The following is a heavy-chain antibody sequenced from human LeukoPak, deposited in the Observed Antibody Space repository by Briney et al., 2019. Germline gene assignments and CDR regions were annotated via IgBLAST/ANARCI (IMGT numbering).Heavy chain of an antibody. CDR2: ITGNALNT. Sequence: GGSLRLSCAAPGFTFSNYAMSWVRQAPGKGLEWVSSITGNALNTYHADFIKGRFTISRDDSKNTLYLHLSSLRVEDTAVYYCAKLQDLYDNSGYSYFDNWGQGTLVTVSS. CDR3: AKLQDLYDNSGYSYFDN. D-gene: IGHD3-22*01. V-gene: IGHV3-23*01. CDR1: GFTFSNYA. J-gene: IGHJ4*02.